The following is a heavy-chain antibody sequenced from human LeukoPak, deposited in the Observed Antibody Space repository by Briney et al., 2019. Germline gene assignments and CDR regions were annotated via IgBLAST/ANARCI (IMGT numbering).Heavy chain of an antibody. Sequence: ASVKVSCKASGYTFTSYDINWVRQATGQGLGWMGWMNPNSGNTGYAQKFQGRVTMTRNTSISTAYMELSSLRSEDTAVYYCARGAGQQLVRRRPQFDPWGQGTLVTVPS. CDR1: GYTFTSYD. CDR3: ARGAGQQLVRRRPQFDP. CDR2: MNPNSGNT. J-gene: IGHJ5*02. D-gene: IGHD6-13*01. V-gene: IGHV1-8*01.